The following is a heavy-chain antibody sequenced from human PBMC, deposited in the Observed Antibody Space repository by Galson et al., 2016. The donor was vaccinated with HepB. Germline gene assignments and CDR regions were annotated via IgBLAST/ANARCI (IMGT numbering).Heavy chain of an antibody. D-gene: IGHD2-2*01. J-gene: IGHJ3*01. CDR3: TRGPPPHCTRTSCSMGTFEV. CDR2: IKQDGSET. CDR1: GLTFSDYW. Sequence: GSLRLSCAASGLTFSDYWMVWVRQVPGKGLQWVASIKQDGSETYYVDSVKGRFTISRDNAKNSLYLQMNSLRADDAAVYYCTRGPPPHCTRTSCSMGTFEVWGQGTMVTVSS. V-gene: IGHV3-7*01.